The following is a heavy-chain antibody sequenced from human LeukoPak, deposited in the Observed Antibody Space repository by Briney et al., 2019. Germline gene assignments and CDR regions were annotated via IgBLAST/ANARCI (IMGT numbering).Heavy chain of an antibody. CDR2: ISSSSSYI. D-gene: IGHD4-17*01. J-gene: IGHJ4*02. CDR3: ARETQTTVTIDY. V-gene: IGHV3-21*01. CDR1: GFSFSSYE. Sequence: GGSLRLSCAASGFSFSSYEMNWVRQAPGKGLEWVSSISSSSSYIYYADSVKGRFTISRDNAKNSLYLQMNSLRAEDTAVYYCARETQTTVTIDYWGQGTLVTVSS.